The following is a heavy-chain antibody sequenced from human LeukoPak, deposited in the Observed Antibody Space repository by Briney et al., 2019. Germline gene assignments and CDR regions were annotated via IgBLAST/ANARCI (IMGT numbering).Heavy chain of an antibody. CDR2: ISSSSSYI. J-gene: IGHJ4*02. D-gene: IGHD1-26*01. CDR3: ARGVGATIDY. CDR1: GFTFSGSA. Sequence: GGSLRLSCAASGFTFSGSAMHWVRQAPGKGLEWVSSISSSSSYIYYADSVKGRFTISRDNAKNSLYLQMNSLRAEDTAVYYCARGVGATIDYWGQGTPVTVSS. V-gene: IGHV3-21*01.